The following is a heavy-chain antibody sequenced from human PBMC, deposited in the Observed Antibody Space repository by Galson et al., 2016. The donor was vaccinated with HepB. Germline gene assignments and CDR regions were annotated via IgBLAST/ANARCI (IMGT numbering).Heavy chain of an antibody. CDR1: GASMSRFY. J-gene: IGHJ4*02. D-gene: IGHD6-19*01. CDR3: ARVYSIDWYSSFDS. V-gene: IGHV4-59*01. Sequence: SETLSLTCTVSGASMSRFYWSWIRQPPGRGLEWIGYIYHTGSTNYNPSVKSRVTISVDMSKNQFSLKLTSMTAADTAVYYCARVYSIDWYSSFDSWGQGTLVTVSS. CDR2: IYHTGST.